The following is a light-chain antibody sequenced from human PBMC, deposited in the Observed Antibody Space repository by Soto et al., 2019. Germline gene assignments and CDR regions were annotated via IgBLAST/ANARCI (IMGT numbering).Light chain of an antibody. J-gene: IGKJ1*01. CDR1: LGISNY. V-gene: IGKV1-27*01. CDR2: AAS. Sequence: DLQMTPSPTSLSASVGDRVTITCPASLGISNYLAWYQQKPGKVPNLLIYAASTLQSGVPSRFSGSGSGTDFTLTISRLEPEDFAVYYCQQYGSSGTFGQGTKVDIK. CDR3: QQYGSSGT.